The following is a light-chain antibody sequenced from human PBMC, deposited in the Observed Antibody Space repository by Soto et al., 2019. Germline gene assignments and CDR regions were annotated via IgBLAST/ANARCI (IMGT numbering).Light chain of an antibody. V-gene: IGKV3-20*01. Sequence: EIVLTQSPGTLSLSPGERATLSCRASQSVTSDYLAWYQQKPGQAPRLLIYGASSRATGIPDRFSGSGSGTDFTLTISRLEPEDFAVYYCQHYGTSALFGPGTKVDIK. J-gene: IGKJ3*01. CDR1: QSVTSDY. CDR3: QHYGTSAL. CDR2: GAS.